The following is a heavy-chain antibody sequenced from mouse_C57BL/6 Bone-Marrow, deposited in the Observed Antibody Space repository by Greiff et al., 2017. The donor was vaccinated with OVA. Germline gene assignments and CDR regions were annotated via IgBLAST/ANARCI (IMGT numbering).Heavy chain of an antibody. CDR3: ARQGKDYYAMDY. V-gene: IGHV5-2*01. CDR1: EYEFPSHD. CDR2: INSDGGST. Sequence: EVKLMESGGGLVQPGESLKLSCESNEYEFPSHDMSWVRKTPEKRLELVAAINSDGGSTYYPDTMERRFIISRDNTKKTLYLQMSSLRSEDTALYYCARQGKDYYAMDYWGQGTSVTVSS. J-gene: IGHJ4*01.